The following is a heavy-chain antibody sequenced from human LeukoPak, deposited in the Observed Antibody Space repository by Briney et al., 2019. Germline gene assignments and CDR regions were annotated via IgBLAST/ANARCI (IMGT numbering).Heavy chain of an antibody. Sequence: QRWGSLRLSCAASGFTFSSYGMHWVRQAPGKGLEWVAFIRYDGSNKYYADSVKGRFTISRDNSKNTLFLQMNSLRGEDTAVYYCARGNGDFDYWGQGTLVTVSS. CDR3: ARGNGDFDY. J-gene: IGHJ4*02. D-gene: IGHD4-17*01. CDR2: IRYDGSNK. V-gene: IGHV3-30*02. CDR1: GFTFSSYG.